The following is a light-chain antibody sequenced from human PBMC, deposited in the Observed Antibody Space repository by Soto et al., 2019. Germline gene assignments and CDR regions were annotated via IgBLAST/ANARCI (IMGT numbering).Light chain of an antibody. V-gene: IGKV3-11*01. CDR2: DAS. CDR1: QSISNY. J-gene: IGKJ5*01. Sequence: EIVLTQSPATLSLSPGERATLSCRASQSISNYLAWYQQKPGQAPRLLIYDASIRATGIPGRFSGSGSGTDFTLTISSLEPEDFAVYYCHQRSNWPPSTFGQGTRLEIK. CDR3: HQRSNWPPST.